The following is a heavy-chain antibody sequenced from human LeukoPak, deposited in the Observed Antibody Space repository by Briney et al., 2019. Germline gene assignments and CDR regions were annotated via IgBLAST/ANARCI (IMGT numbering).Heavy chain of an antibody. Sequence: PSETLSLTCTVSGGSISSGNYCWSWIRQPAGKGLEWIGRISTSGSTNYNPSLKSRVTISVDTSKNQLSLKLSSVTAADTAVYYCAGPYDSSGYYYNDAFDMWGQGTMVTVSS. D-gene: IGHD3-22*01. CDR2: ISTSGST. V-gene: IGHV4-61*02. CDR3: AGPYDSSGYYYNDAFDM. J-gene: IGHJ3*02. CDR1: GGSISSGNYC.